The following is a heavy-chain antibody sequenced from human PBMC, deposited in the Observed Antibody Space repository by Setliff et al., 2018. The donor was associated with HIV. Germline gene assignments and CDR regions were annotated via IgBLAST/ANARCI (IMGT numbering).Heavy chain of an antibody. J-gene: IGHJ3*02. CDR3: ASWRVPRDAFDI. V-gene: IGHV3-74*01. Sequence: GGSLRLSCAASGFTFSGSWMHWVRQAPGEGLVWISRINSDGRSTIYADSVKGRFTISRDNAKNTLYLQLNSLRVEDTAVYFCASWRVPRDAFDIWGLGTRGT. D-gene: IGHD3-3*01. CDR2: INSDGRST. CDR1: GFTFSGSW.